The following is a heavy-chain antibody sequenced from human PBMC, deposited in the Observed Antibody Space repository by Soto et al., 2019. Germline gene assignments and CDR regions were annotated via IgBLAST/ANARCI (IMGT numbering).Heavy chain of an antibody. CDR3: ARLYCSASSCYSVGAFDS. J-gene: IGHJ3*02. D-gene: IGHD2-15*01. Sequence: PGGSLRLSCAASGFTFSSYGMHWVRQAPGKGLEWVALIWFDGSDKYYTESVRGRFTISRDNSKSTLYLQMNSLRAEDTAVYYCARLYCSASSCYSVGAFDSRGQGTMVTGSS. CDR2: IWFDGSDK. CDR1: GFTFSSYG. V-gene: IGHV3-33*01.